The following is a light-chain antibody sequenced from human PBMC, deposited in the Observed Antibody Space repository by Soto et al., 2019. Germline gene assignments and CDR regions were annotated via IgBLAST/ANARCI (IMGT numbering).Light chain of an antibody. V-gene: IGLV2-14*01. CDR1: SSDVGGYNY. CDR3: GSYTSTSTLV. Sequence: QSALTQPASVSGSPGQSITISCTGTSSDVGGYNYVSWYQQHPGKVPKLMIYDVSNRPSGVSNRFSGSKSGNMASLTISGLQAEDEADYYCGSYTSTSTLVFGTGTKLTVL. CDR2: DVS. J-gene: IGLJ1*01.